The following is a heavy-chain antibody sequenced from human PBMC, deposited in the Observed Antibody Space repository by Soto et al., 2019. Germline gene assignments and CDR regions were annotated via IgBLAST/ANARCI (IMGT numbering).Heavy chain of an antibody. CDR3: AKARRNFWTRYQYSYSAMDV. V-gene: IGHV3-30*18. CDR2: ISYDGSNK. D-gene: IGHD3-3*01. CDR1: GFSFITYG. J-gene: IGHJ6*02. Sequence: GGSXRLSCAASGFSFITYGMHWVRQAPGKGLEWVALISYDGSNKYYADSVKGRFTISRDNSKNTLYLQMNSLRAEDTAVYYCAKARRNFWTRYQYSYSAMDVWGQGTTVTVSS.